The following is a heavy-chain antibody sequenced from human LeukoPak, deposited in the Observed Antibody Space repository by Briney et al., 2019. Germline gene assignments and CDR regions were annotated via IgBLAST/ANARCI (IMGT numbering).Heavy chain of an antibody. Sequence: ASVKVSCKASGYTFTSYGISWVRQAPGQGLEWMGWISAYNGNTNYAQKLQGRVTMTTDTSTSTAYMELRSLRSDDTAVYYCARDSGVAYYYDSSGPNWYFDLWGRGTLVTVSS. J-gene: IGHJ2*01. D-gene: IGHD3-22*01. CDR2: ISAYNGNT. V-gene: IGHV1-18*01. CDR1: GYTFTSYG. CDR3: ARDSGVAYYYDSSGPNWYFDL.